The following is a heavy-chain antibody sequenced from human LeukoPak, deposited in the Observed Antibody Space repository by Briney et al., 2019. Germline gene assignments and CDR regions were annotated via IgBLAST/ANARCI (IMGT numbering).Heavy chain of an antibody. Sequence: PETLSLTCTVYGGSFSGHYWSWIRQPPGKGLEWIGELNHSGATNYNPSLRSRVTISVDTSKNQFSLKLSSVTAADTAVYFCARHGSYSLDYWGQGALVTVSS. D-gene: IGHD3-3*01. J-gene: IGHJ4*02. CDR2: LNHSGAT. CDR3: ARHGSYSLDY. V-gene: IGHV4-34*01. CDR1: GGSFSGHY.